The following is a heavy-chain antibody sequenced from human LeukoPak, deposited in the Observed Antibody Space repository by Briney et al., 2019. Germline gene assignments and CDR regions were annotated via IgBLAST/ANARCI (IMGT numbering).Heavy chain of an antibody. J-gene: IGHJ4*02. CDR1: GFILSTYG. CDR3: ARDLSAQVIPAAYFDS. D-gene: IGHD2-2*01. Sequence: GGSLRLSCAASGFILSTYGMNWVRQAPGKGLEWVSFISSGSTYKYYADSVKGRFTISRDNAKNSLYLQMNSLRAEDTAVYYCARDLSAQVIPAAYFDSWGQGTLVIVSS. V-gene: IGHV3-21*01. CDR2: ISSGSTYK.